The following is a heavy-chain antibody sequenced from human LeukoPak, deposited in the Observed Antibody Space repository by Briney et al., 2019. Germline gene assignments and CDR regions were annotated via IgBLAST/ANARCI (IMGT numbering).Heavy chain of an antibody. CDR3: ARELEREDYFDY. Sequence: GGSLRLSCAASGFTFSSYWMHWVRQAPGKGLVWVSRINSDGSSTSYADSVKGRFTISRDNAKNSLYLQMNSLRAEDTALYYCARELEREDYFDYWGQGTLVTVSS. CDR1: GFTFSSYW. V-gene: IGHV3-74*01. CDR2: INSDGSST. D-gene: IGHD1-1*01. J-gene: IGHJ4*02.